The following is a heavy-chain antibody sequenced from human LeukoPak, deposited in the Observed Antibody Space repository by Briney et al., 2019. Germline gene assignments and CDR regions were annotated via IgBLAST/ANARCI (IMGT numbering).Heavy chain of an antibody. CDR1: GYTFFSYG. CDR3: ARVSFNGDSNWFDP. D-gene: IGHD4-17*01. V-gene: IGHV1-18*01. Sequence: ASVKVSCKASGYTFFSYGITWVRQAPGQGLEWMGWISAYNANTNYARELQGRVTMTTDTSTSTACMELRSLRSDDTAVYYCARVSFNGDSNWFDPWGQGTLVTVSS. CDR2: ISAYNANT. J-gene: IGHJ5*02.